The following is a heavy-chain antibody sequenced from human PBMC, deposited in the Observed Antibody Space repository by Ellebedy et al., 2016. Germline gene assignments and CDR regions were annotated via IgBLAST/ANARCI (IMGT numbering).Heavy chain of an antibody. Sequence: SETLSLXXTVSGGPISSRIYYWTWIRQHPGEGLEWIGYIYDSGSTYYNPSLRSRVTISVDTSKNQFSLKLSSVTAADTAVYYCARDHRGGSSWYFDFWGQGTLVTVSS. CDR3: ARDHRGGSSWYFDF. D-gene: IGHD1-26*01. J-gene: IGHJ4*02. V-gene: IGHV4-31*03. CDR2: IYDSGST. CDR1: GGPISSRIYY.